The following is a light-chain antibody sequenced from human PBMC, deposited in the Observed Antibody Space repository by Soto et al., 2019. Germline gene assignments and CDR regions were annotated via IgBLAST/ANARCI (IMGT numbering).Light chain of an antibody. CDR2: AAS. J-gene: IGKJ1*01. CDR1: QSISSY. Sequence: DIQMTQAPSSLSASVGDRVTITCRASQSISSYLNWYQQKPGKAPKLLIYAASSLQSGVPSRFSGSGSGTDFTLTISSLQTEDFATYYWQQSYITPVAFGQGTKVEIK. V-gene: IGKV1-39*01. CDR3: QQSYITPVA.